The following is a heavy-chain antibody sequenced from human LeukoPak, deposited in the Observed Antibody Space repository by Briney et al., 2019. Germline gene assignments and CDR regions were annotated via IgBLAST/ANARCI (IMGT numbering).Heavy chain of an antibody. Sequence: SVKVSCKASGGTFSSYAISWVRQPPGQGLEWMGGIIPIFGTANYAQKFQGRVTITSDESTSTPYMELSSLRSEDTAVYYCASPLGSRTYYYYYMDVWGKGTTVTVSS. CDR3: ASPLGSRTYYYYYMDV. D-gene: IGHD1-1*01. CDR1: GGTFSSYA. J-gene: IGHJ6*03. CDR2: IIPIFGTA. V-gene: IGHV1-69*13.